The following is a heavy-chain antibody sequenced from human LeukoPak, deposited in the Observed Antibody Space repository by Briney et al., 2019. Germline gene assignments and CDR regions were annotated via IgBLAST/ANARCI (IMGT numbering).Heavy chain of an antibody. D-gene: IGHD6-6*01. CDR3: ARGKYSSSSAAVDY. Sequence: ASVKVSCKASGYTFTRYDINWVRQAPGQGLEWMGWMNPNSGNTGYAQKFQGRVTMTRNTSISTAYMELSSLRSEDTAVYYCARGKYSSSSAAVDYWGQGTLVTVSS. J-gene: IGHJ4*02. V-gene: IGHV1-8*01. CDR2: MNPNSGNT. CDR1: GYTFTRYD.